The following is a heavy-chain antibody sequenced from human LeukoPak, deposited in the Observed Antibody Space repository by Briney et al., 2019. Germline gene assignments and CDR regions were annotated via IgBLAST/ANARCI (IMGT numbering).Heavy chain of an antibody. J-gene: IGHJ4*02. V-gene: IGHV1-2*02. CDR1: GYTFTGYY. D-gene: IGHD6-13*01. CDR2: INPNSGGT. Sequence: GASVKVSCKASGYTFTGYYMHWVRQAPGQGLEWMGWINPNSGGTNYAQKFQGRVTMTRDTSISTAHMELSRLRSDDTAVYYCARGGSSWYGPKVPIDYWGQGTLVTVSS. CDR3: ARGGSSWYGPKVPIDY.